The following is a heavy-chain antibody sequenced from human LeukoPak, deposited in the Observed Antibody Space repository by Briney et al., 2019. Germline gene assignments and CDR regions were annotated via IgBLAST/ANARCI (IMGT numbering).Heavy chain of an antibody. CDR2: ISAYNGNT. CDR1: GFTFTSYG. J-gene: IGHJ4*02. V-gene: IGHV1-18*01. D-gene: IGHD3-10*01. CDR3: ARNGEVGSPTAPDY. Sequence: GGSLRLSCAASGFTFTSYGISWVRQAPGQGLEWMGWISAYNGNTNYAQKLQGRVTMTTDTSTSTAYMELRSLRSDDTAVYYCARNGEVGSPTAPDYWGQGTLVTVSS.